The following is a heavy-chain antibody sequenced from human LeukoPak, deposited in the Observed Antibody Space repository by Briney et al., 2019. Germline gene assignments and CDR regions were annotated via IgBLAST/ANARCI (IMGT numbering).Heavy chain of an antibody. D-gene: IGHD2-2*02. V-gene: IGHV3-48*01. CDR3: ARLPGYCSSNSCYKMTIPFDY. CDR2: ISSGSVTI. CDR1: GFTFSDYN. Sequence: GGSLRLSCAPSGFTFSDYNMNWVRQAPGKGLEWVSYISSGSVTIYYADSVKGRFTISRDNAKNSLYLQMNSLRAEDTAVYYCARLPGYCSSNSCYKMTIPFDYWGQGTLVTVSS. J-gene: IGHJ4*02.